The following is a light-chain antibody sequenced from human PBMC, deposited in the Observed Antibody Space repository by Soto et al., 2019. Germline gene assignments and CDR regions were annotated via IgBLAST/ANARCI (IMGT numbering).Light chain of an antibody. V-gene: IGKV3-20*01. J-gene: IGKJ5*01. CDR2: GAS. CDR1: QSVSSSY. Sequence: IVLTQSPVTLSFSTGEIATLSCTASQSVSSSYLALYQQKPGQAPRLLIYGASSRATGIPDRFSGSGSGTHFTLTISRLEPGDFAVYYCQHFGGTTFTFGQGTRLEI. CDR3: QHFGGTTFT.